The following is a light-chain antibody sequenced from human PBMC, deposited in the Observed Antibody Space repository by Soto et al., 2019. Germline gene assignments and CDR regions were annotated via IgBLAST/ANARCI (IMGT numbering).Light chain of an antibody. CDR2: GAS. Sequence: EIVMKQSPATLSVSPGERATLSCSASQSVSSNLAWYQQKPGQAPRLLIYGASTRATGIPARFSGSGSGTEFTLTISSLQSEDLAVYYCQQYNNWPPLTFGGGTKVEIK. V-gene: IGKV3-15*01. CDR3: QQYNNWPPLT. CDR1: QSVSSN. J-gene: IGKJ4*01.